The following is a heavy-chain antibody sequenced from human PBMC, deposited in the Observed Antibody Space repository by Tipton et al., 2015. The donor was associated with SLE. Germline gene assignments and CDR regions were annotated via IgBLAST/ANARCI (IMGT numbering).Heavy chain of an antibody. CDR1: GGSISSYH. CDR2: IYYSGST. J-gene: IGHJ6*02. D-gene: IGHD6-25*01. V-gene: IGHV4-59*01. Sequence: TLSLTCIVSGGSISSYHWSWIRQPPGKGLEWIGYIYYSGSTNYNPSLKSRVTISVDTSKNQFSLKLSSVPAADTAVYYCARDRGRDYSMDVWGRGTTVIVSS. CDR3: ARDRGRDYSMDV.